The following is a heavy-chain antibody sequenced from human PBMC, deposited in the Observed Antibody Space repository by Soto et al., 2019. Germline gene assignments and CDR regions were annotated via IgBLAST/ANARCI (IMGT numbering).Heavy chain of an antibody. CDR1: GGSFSGYY. CDR3: ARGGIVVVPAAIRRFDY. Sequence: QVQLQQWGAGLLKPSETLSLTCAVYGGSFSGYYWSWIRQPPGKGLEWIGEINHSGSTNYNPSLRGRVTTSVDTSKTQFALKLRSVTAAATAVYYCARGGIVVVPAAIRRFDYWGQGTLVTVSS. D-gene: IGHD2-2*01. J-gene: IGHJ4*02. CDR2: INHSGST. V-gene: IGHV4-34*01.